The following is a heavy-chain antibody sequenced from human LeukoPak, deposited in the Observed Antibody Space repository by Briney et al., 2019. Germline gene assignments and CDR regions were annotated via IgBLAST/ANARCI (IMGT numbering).Heavy chain of an antibody. V-gene: IGHV3-15*01. J-gene: IGHJ6*03. CDR1: GFTFSNAW. Sequence: GSLRLSCAASGFTFSNAWMSWVRQAPGEGLEWVGRIKSKTNGETTEYAAPVRGRFTVSRDDAKNMVFLQMSSLRTEDTAVYYCTTAPLPNMDVWGKGIMVTVPS. CDR2: IKSKTNGETT. CDR3: TTAPLPNMDV.